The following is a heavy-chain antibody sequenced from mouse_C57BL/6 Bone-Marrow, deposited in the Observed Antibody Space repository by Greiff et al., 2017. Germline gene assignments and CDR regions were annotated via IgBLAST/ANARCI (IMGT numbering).Heavy chain of an antibody. J-gene: IGHJ2*01. D-gene: IGHD4-1*01. Sequence: VQLQQPGAELVKPGASVKMSCKASGYTFTSYWLTWVKQRPGQGLEWIGDIYPTSGRTNYNEKFKSKAILTVDPSSNTAYMQLSSLTSEDSAVFYCARSGPLGRSFDYWGQGTTLTVSS. V-gene: IGHV1-55*01. CDR1: GYTFTSYW. CDR3: ARSGPLGRSFDY. CDR2: IYPTSGRT.